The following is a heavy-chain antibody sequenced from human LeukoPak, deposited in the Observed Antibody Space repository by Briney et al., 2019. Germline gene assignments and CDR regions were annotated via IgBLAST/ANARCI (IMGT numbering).Heavy chain of an antibody. CDR3: ARGSTFDP. CDR1: GGPITSSHW. J-gene: IGHJ5*02. Sequence: SGTLSLTCAVSGGPITSSHWWSWVRQPPGKGLEWIGEIYHSGSTNYNPSLKSRVTISVDKSNNQFSLMLTSVTAADTAVYYCARGSTFDPWGQGTLVTVSS. D-gene: IGHD6-6*01. CDR2: IYHSGST. V-gene: IGHV4-4*02.